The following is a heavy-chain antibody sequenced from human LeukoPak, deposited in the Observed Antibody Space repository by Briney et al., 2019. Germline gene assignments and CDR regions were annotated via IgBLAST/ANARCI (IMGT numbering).Heavy chain of an antibody. J-gene: IGHJ6*02. CDR3: ARDRGIAVAGPYPYYYGMDV. Sequence: PSETLSLTCTVSGGSISSYYWSWIRQPPGKRLEWIGYIYYSGSTNYNPSLKSRVTISVDTSKNQFSLKLSSVTAADTAVYYCARDRGIAVAGPYPYYYGMDVWGQGTTVTVSS. CDR2: IYYSGST. D-gene: IGHD6-19*01. CDR1: GGSISSYY. V-gene: IGHV4-59*01.